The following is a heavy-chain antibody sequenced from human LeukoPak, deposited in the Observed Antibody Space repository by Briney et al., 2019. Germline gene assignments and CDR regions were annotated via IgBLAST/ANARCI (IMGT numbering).Heavy chain of an antibody. CDR3: ARGWYGSPFPFDY. D-gene: IGHD6-19*01. V-gene: IGHV4-59*08. CDR2: IYYSGST. J-gene: IGHJ4*02. CDR1: GGSINSYY. Sequence: SETLSLTCTVSGGSINSYYWSWLRQPPGKGLEWIGYIYYSGSTSYNPSLKSRVTISVDTSKNQFSLKLSSVTAADTAVYYCARGWYGSPFPFDYWGQGTLFTVSS.